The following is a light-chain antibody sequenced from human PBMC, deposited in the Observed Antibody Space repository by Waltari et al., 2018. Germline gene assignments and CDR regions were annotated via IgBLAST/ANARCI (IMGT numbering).Light chain of an antibody. CDR2: HDT. Sequence: SYDLTQPPSVSVSPGQTASISCSGDKLGDKYASWYQQNPGQAPVLVIYHDTKRPSGIPERFSGSNSGNTATLTISGTQAMDEADYYCQAWDSSTVVFGGGTKLTVL. CDR1: KLGDKY. V-gene: IGLV3-1*01. CDR3: QAWDSSTVV. J-gene: IGLJ2*01.